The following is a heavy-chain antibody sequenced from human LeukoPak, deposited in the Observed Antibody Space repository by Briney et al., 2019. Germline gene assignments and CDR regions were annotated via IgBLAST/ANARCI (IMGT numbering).Heavy chain of an antibody. CDR2: MNPNSGNT. J-gene: IGHJ4*02. Sequence: PLASVKVSCKASGYTFTSYGINWVRQATGQGLEWMGWMNPNSGNTGYAQKFQGRVTMTRNTSISTAYMELSSLRSEDTAVYYCARGFNDFWSGSLRTFDYWGQGTLVTVSS. V-gene: IGHV1-8*01. CDR1: GYTFTSYG. D-gene: IGHD3-3*01. CDR3: ARGFNDFWSGSLRTFDY.